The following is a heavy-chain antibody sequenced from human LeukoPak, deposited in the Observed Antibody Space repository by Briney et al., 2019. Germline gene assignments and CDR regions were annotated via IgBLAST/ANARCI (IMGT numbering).Heavy chain of an antibody. J-gene: IGHJ4*02. CDR2: ISGDGGST. Sequence: AGGSLRLSCAASGLTFDAYAMHWVRQAPGGGLEWVSLISGDGGSTYYADSVKGRFTISRDNSKNSVYLQMYSLRTEDTALYYCAKDIYCIGGSCYSHFDYWGQGTLVTVSS. CDR3: AKDIYCIGGSCYSHFDY. D-gene: IGHD2-15*01. CDR1: GLTFDAYA. V-gene: IGHV3-43*02.